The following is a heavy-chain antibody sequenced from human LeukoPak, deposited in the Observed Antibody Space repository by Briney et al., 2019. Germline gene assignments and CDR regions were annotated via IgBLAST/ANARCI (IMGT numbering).Heavy chain of an antibody. V-gene: IGHV4-59*01. D-gene: IGHD6-13*01. CDR3: ARLLAGTPYYYYYYMDV. CDR2: IYYSGST. J-gene: IGHJ6*03. Sequence: SGTLSLTRTVSGGSISSYYWSWIRQPPGKGLEWIGYIYYSGSTNYNPSLKSRVTISVDMSKNQFSLKLSSVTAADTAVYYCARLLAGTPYYYYYYMDVWGKGTTVTVSS. CDR1: GGSISSYY.